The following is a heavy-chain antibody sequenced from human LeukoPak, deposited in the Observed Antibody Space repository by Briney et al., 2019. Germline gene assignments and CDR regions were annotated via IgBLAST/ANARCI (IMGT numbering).Heavy chain of an antibody. CDR2: IVVGSGNT. CDR1: GFXFTSST. CDR3: AAVRSSYYYYGMDV. Sequence: SVKVSCRASGFXFTSSTMQWVRQARGQRLEWIGWIVVGSGNTHYAQKFQERLTITRDMSTSTAYMELSSLRSEDTAVYYCAAVRSSYYYYGMDVWGQGTTVTVSS. D-gene: IGHD6-6*01. J-gene: IGHJ6*02. V-gene: IGHV1-58*02.